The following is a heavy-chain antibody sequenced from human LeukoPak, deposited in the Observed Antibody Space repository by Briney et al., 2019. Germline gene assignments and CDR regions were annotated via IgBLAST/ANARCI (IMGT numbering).Heavy chain of an antibody. CDR3: ARQMATITGSFDY. Sequence: SETLSLTCTVSGGSISSYYWSWIRQPPGKGLEWIGYIYYSGSTNYNPSLKSRVTISVDTSKNQLSLKLSSVTAADTAVYYCARQMATITGSFDYWGQGTLVTVSS. J-gene: IGHJ4*02. V-gene: IGHV4-59*01. D-gene: IGHD5-12*01. CDR2: IYYSGST. CDR1: GGSISSYY.